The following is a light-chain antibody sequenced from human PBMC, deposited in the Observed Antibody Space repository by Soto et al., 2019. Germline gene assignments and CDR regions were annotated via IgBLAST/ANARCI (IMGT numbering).Light chain of an antibody. Sequence: QPVLTQSPSASASLGASVKLTCTLSSGHSTFAIAWHQQQPEKGPRYLMKVNSDGRHTKGDGIPDRFSGSSSGAERYLTISSLQSEYEADYYCQTWGTGIVVFGGGTKLTVL. CDR2: VNSDGRH. J-gene: IGLJ2*01. V-gene: IGLV4-69*01. CDR3: QTWGTGIVV. CDR1: SGHSTFA.